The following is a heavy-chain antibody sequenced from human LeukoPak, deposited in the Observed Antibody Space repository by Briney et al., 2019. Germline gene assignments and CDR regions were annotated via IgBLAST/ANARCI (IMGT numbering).Heavy chain of an antibody. J-gene: IGHJ5*02. Sequence: GASVKVSCKASGYTLTGYYMHWVRQAPGQGLEWVGRINPNSGGTNYAQKFQGRVTMTRDTSISTAYMELSRLRSDDTAVYYCARDEDIVVVPAAMPWGQGTLVTVSS. V-gene: IGHV1-2*06. CDR3: ARDEDIVVVPAAMP. CDR2: INPNSGGT. D-gene: IGHD2-2*01. CDR1: GYTLTGYY.